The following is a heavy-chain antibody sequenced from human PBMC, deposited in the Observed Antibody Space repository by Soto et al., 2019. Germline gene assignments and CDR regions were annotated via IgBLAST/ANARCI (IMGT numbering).Heavy chain of an antibody. CDR2: IIPILGIA. CDR1: GGTFSSYT. D-gene: IGHD4-17*01. Sequence: QVQLVQSGAEVKKPGSSVKVSCKASGGTFSSYTISWVRQAPGQGLEWMGRIIPILGIANYAQKFQGRVTITADKSTSTAYMELSSLRSEATAVYYCARTVHSAYYYGMDVWGQGTTVTVSS. J-gene: IGHJ6*02. V-gene: IGHV1-69*02. CDR3: ARTVHSAYYYGMDV.